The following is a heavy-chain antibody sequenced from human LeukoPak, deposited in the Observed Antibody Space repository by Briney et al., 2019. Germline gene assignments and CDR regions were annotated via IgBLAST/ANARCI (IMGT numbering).Heavy chain of an antibody. Sequence: PGGSLRLSCAASGFTFSSYAMHWVRQAPGKGLEWVAVISHDGSNKYYADSVKGRFTISRDNSKNTLYLQMNSLRAEDAAVYYCASSGVGYCSSTGCYAEDPWFDPWGQGTLVTVSS. V-gene: IGHV3-30-3*01. CDR3: ASSGVGYCSSTGCYAEDPWFDP. D-gene: IGHD2-2*03. J-gene: IGHJ5*02. CDR2: ISHDGSNK. CDR1: GFTFSSYA.